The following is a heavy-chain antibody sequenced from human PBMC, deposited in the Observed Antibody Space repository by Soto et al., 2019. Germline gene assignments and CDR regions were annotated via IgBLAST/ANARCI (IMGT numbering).Heavy chain of an antibody. CDR2: IKSKTDGGTT. CDR3: TTDQRPHYYYDSSGFSSSDYGMDV. J-gene: IGHJ6*02. D-gene: IGHD3-22*01. Sequence: GGSLRLSCAASGFTFSNAWMNWVRQAPGKGLEWVGRIKSKTDGGTTDYAAPVKGRFTISRDDSKNTLYLQMNSLKTEDTAVYYCTTDQRPHYYYDSSGFSSSDYGMDVWGQGTTVTVSS. CDR1: GFTFSNAW. V-gene: IGHV3-15*07.